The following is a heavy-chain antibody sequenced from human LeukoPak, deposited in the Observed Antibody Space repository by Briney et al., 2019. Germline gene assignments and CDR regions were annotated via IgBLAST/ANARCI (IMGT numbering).Heavy chain of an antibody. CDR2: IYSSGST. Sequence: SETLSLTCTVSGGSISRHFWSWIRQPPGKGLERIGHIYSSGSTNYNPSLKSRVTISVDTSRNQFSLNLTSVTAADTAVYYCARVSGIVVLPDAIPRNNWFDPWGQGTLVTISS. CDR1: GGSISRHF. CDR3: ARVSGIVVLPDAIPRNNWFDP. J-gene: IGHJ5*02. D-gene: IGHD2-2*01. V-gene: IGHV4-59*11.